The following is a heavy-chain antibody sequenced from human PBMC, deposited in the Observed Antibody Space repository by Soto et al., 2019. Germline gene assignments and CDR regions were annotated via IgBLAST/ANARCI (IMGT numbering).Heavy chain of an antibody. CDR2: IYKSATT. V-gene: IGHV4-30-4*01. CDR1: GDSISNLDYF. Sequence: SETLSLTCSVSGDSISNLDYFWAWIRQPPGQALEYIGYIYKSATTYYNPSFESRVASSVDTSKSQFSLNVTSVTAADTAVYFCARGRYCLTGRCFPNWFESWGQGALVTVSS. D-gene: IGHD7-27*01. J-gene: IGHJ5*01. CDR3: ARGRYCLTGRCFPNWFES.